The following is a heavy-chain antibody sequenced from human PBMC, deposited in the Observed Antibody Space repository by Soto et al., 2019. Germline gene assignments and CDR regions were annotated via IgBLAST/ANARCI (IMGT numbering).Heavy chain of an antibody. D-gene: IGHD5-12*01. CDR1: GLTFSTYA. Sequence: GGSLRLSCAASGLTFSTYAMSWVRQAPGKGLEWVSAISGSGGSTYYADSVKGRFTISRDNSKNTLYLQMNSLRAEDTAVYYCAKELLRMATISPFDYWGQGTLVTVSS. V-gene: IGHV3-23*01. CDR2: ISGSGGST. J-gene: IGHJ4*02. CDR3: AKELLRMATISPFDY.